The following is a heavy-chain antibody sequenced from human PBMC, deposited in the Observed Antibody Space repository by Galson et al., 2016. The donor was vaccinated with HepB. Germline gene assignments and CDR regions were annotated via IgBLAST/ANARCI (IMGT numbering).Heavy chain of an antibody. CDR1: GYSFSSHW. Sequence: QSGAEVKKPGESLTISCKTSGYSFSSHWITWVRQMPGKGLEWMGRFDPIGSYTNYSPSFQGHVTISADKSISTAYLQWSSLKASDTAMYYCASLESTDCTSSSCYAGYWGQGTLVTVSS. J-gene: IGHJ4*02. CDR2: FDPIGSYT. V-gene: IGHV5-10-1*01. D-gene: IGHD2-2*01. CDR3: ASLESTDCTSSSCYAGY.